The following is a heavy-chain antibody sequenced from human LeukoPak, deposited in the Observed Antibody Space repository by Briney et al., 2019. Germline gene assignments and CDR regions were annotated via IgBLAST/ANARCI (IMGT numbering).Heavy chain of an antibody. CDR2: ISAYNGNT. Sequence: ASVKVSCKASGHTFTSYGIIWVRQAPGQGLEWMGWISAYNGNTNYAQKLQGRVTMTTDTSTSTAYMELRSLRSDDTAVYYCARAASKHIVVVPTYWGQGTMVTVSS. CDR1: GHTFTSYG. V-gene: IGHV1-18*01. CDR3: ARAASKHIVVVPTY. J-gene: IGHJ4*02. D-gene: IGHD2-21*01.